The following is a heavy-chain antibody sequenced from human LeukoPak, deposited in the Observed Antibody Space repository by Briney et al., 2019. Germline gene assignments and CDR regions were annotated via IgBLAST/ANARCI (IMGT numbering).Heavy chain of an antibody. CDR1: GFTFSSYG. CDR3: ARAPYGDYGFDY. Sequence: GSLRLSCAASGFTFSSYGMHWVRQAPGKGLEWVAVIWYDGSNKYYADSVKGRFTISRDNSKNTLYLQMNSLRAEDTAVYYCARAPYGDYGFDYWGQGTLVTVSS. CDR2: IWYDGSNK. D-gene: IGHD4-17*01. J-gene: IGHJ4*02. V-gene: IGHV3-33*01.